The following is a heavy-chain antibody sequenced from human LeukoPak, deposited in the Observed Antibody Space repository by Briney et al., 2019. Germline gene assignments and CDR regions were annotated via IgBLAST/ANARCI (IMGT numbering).Heavy chain of an antibody. CDR3: AKDASIAAKEGIYYYYYYYMDV. CDR2: IIPILGIA. D-gene: IGHD6-6*01. CDR1: GGTFSSYA. V-gene: IGHV1-69*04. J-gene: IGHJ6*03. Sequence: ASVKVSCKASGGTFSSYAISWVRQAPGQGLEWMGRIIPILGIANYAQKFQGRVTITADKSTSTAYMELSSLRSEDTAVYYCAKDASIAAKEGIYYYYYYYMDVWGKGTTVTVSS.